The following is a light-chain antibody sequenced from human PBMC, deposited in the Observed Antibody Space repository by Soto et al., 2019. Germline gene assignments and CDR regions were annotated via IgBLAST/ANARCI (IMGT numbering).Light chain of an antibody. Sequence: QSALTQPASVSGSPGQSITITCTGTSSDVGTYEFVSWYQQHPGKAPKLLIYDVTNRPSEVSYRFSGSKSGNTASLTISGLEAEDEDDYYCISYTSSTVVFGGGTKLTVL. CDR3: ISYTSSTVV. V-gene: IGLV2-14*03. CDR1: SSDVGTYEF. CDR2: DVT. J-gene: IGLJ2*01.